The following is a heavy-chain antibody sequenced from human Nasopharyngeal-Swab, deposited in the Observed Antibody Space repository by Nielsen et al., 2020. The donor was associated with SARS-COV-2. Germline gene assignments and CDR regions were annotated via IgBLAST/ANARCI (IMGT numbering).Heavy chain of an antibody. J-gene: IGHJ4*02. Sequence: LSLTCAASGFTFSSYAMSWVRQAPGKGLEWVSAISGSGGSTYYADSVKGRFTISRDNSKNTLYLQMNSLRAEDTAVYYCAKVPLFYGEGGLFDYWGQGTLVTVSS. CDR2: ISGSGGST. V-gene: IGHV3-23*01. CDR3: AKVPLFYGEGGLFDY. CDR1: GFTFSSYA. D-gene: IGHD3-10*01.